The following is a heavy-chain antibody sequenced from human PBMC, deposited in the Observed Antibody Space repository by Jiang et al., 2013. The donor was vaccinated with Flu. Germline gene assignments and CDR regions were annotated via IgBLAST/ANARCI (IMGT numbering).Heavy chain of an antibody. CDR3: ARQNHDSSGFDY. J-gene: IGHJ4*02. V-gene: IGHV5-51*01. D-gene: IGHD3-22*01. Sequence: QGQVTISADKSISTAYLQWSSLKASDTAMYYCARQNHDSSGFDYWGQGTLVTVSS.